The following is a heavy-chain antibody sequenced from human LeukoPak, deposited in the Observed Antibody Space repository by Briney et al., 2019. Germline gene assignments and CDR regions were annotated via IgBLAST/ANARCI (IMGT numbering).Heavy chain of an antibody. Sequence: SETLSLTCTVSGGSISSYYWSWIRQPPGKGLEWIGYTYYSGSTNYNPSLKSRVTISVDTSKNQFSLKLSSVTAADTAVYYCARVQVPAAIYYYMDVWGKGTTVTVSS. CDR2: TYYSGST. D-gene: IGHD2-2*01. CDR3: ARVQVPAAIYYYMDV. V-gene: IGHV4-59*01. J-gene: IGHJ6*03. CDR1: GGSISSYY.